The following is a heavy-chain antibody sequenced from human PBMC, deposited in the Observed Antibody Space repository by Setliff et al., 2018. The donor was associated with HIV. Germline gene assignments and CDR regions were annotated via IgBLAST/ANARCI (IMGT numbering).Heavy chain of an antibody. D-gene: IGHD2-15*01. J-gene: IGHJ6*03. V-gene: IGHV3-7*01. CDR2: IKQDGSEK. CDR3: ARDATRGGDMDV. Sequence: GGSLRLSCAASGFSFSSYWMSWVRQAPGKGLEWVANIKQDGSEKYYVDSVRGRFTISRDNAKNSLYLQMDSLRAEDTAVYYCARDATRGGDMDVWAKGTTVTVSS. CDR1: GFSFSSYW.